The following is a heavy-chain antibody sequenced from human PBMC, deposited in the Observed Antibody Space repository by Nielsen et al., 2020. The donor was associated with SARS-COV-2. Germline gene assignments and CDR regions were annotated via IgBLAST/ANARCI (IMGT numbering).Heavy chain of an antibody. V-gene: IGHV4-39*07. CDR1: GGSISSGDYY. CDR2: INHSGST. CDR3: ARGLRLSFSIVVVTAIEGPFDY. D-gene: IGHD2-21*02. Sequence: SETLSLTCTVSGGSISSGDYYWSWIRQPPGKGLEWIGEINHSGSTNYNPSLKSRVTISVDTSKNQFSLKLSSVTAADTAVYYCARGLRLSFSIVVVTAIEGPFDYWGQGTLVTVSS. J-gene: IGHJ4*02.